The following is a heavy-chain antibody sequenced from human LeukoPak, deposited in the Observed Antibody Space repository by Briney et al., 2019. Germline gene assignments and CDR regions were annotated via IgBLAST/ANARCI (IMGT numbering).Heavy chain of an antibody. D-gene: IGHD5-12*01. CDR2: IYYSGST. Sequence: SETLSLTCTVSGGSISSSSYYWGWIRQPPGKGLEWIGSIYYSGSTYYNPSLKSPVTISVDTSKNQLSLKLSSVTAADTAVYYCARQVDIVATTIDYWGQGTLVTVSS. CDR1: GGSISSSSYY. CDR3: ARQVDIVATTIDY. J-gene: IGHJ4*02. V-gene: IGHV4-39*01.